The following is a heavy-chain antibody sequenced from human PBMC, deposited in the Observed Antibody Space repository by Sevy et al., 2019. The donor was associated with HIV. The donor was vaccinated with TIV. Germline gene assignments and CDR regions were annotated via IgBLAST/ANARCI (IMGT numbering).Heavy chain of an antibody. V-gene: IGHV4-39*01. J-gene: IGHJ4*02. Sequence: SETLSLTCTVSGVSMSGSNYDWGWIRQPPGKGLEWIASLFFTGSTYYNPSLKGRVTISVDMSKSQFSLKLSSVTAADTALYYCARQGGLVDRAFDYWGQGTLVTVSS. CDR2: LFFTGST. CDR3: ARQGGLVDRAFDY. D-gene: IGHD3-10*01. CDR1: GVSMSGSNYD.